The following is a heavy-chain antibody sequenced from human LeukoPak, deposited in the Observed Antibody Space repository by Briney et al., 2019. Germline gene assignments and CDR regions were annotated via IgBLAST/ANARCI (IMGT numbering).Heavy chain of an antibody. CDR1: GYTFTSYY. Sequence: ASVKVSCKASGYTFTSYYMHWVRQAPGQGLEWMGIINPSGGSTSYARKFQGRVTMTRDTSTSTVYMELSSLRSEDTAVYYCASFYYGSGRGFDPWGQGTLVTVSS. D-gene: IGHD3-10*01. CDR2: INPSGGST. CDR3: ASFYYGSGRGFDP. V-gene: IGHV1-46*01. J-gene: IGHJ5*02.